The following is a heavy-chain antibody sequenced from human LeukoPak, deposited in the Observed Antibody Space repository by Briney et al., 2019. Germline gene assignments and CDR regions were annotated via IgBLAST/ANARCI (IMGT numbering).Heavy chain of an antibody. CDR3: ARDPVSSDVYNGMDV. V-gene: IGHV3-21*01. J-gene: IGHJ6*02. Sequence: GGSLRLSCAASGFTFSNYAMSWVRQAPGKGLEWVSSISSSSSYIYYADSVKARFTISRDNAKNSLYLQMNSLRAEDTAVYYCARDPVSSDVYNGMDVWGQGPTVTVSS. D-gene: IGHD1-14*01. CDR1: GFTFSNYA. CDR2: ISSSSSYI.